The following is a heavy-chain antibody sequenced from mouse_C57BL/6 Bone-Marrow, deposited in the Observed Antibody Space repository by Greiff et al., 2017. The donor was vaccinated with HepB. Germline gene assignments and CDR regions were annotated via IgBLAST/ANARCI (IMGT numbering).Heavy chain of an antibody. CDR1: GFTFSDYG. J-gene: IGHJ1*03. D-gene: IGHD1-1*01. V-gene: IGHV5-17*01. CDR3: ARDYYGSSCWYFDV. CDR2: ISSGSSTI. Sequence: EVKLVESGGGLVKPGGSLKLSCAASGFTFSDYGMHWVRQAPEKGLEWVAYISSGSSTIYYADTVKGRFTISRDNAKNTLFLQMTSLRSEDTAMYYCARDYYGSSCWYFDVWGRGTTVTVSS.